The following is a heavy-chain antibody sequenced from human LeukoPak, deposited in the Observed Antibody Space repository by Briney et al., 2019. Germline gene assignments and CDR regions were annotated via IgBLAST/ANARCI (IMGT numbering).Heavy chain of an antibody. CDR1: GYTFTSYG. J-gene: IGHJ4*02. Sequence: VASVKLSCKASGYTFTSYGISWVRHAPGQGLEWMGWIRAYNGNTNYTQKLHDRVTMTTDTSTSTAYMELSSLRTNDTAVYYCARYEDWPDYRYYFDYWGQGTLVTVSS. CDR3: ARYEDWPDYRYYFDY. CDR2: IRAYNGNT. V-gene: IGHV1-18*01. D-gene: IGHD3-16*02.